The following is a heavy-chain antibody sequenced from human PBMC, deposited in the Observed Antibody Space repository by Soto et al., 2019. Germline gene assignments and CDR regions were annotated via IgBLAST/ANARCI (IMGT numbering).Heavy chain of an antibody. D-gene: IGHD6-13*01. J-gene: IGHJ5*02. CDR3: ARAEQQLVSVWFDP. CDR1: GSTFTGYY. CDR2: INPNSVGK. V-gene: IGHV1-2*02. Sequence: QVQLVQSGAEVKKPGASVKVSCKASGSTFTGYYMHCVRQAPGQGLEWMGWINPNSVGKNNAQKFQGRVTMTRDTSISTDYMELSRLRSDDTAVYYCARAEQQLVSVWFDPWGQGTLVTVSS.